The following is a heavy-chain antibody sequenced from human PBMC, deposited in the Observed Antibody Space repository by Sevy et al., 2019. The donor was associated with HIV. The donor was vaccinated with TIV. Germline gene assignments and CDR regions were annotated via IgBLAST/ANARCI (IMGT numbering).Heavy chain of an antibody. CDR2: SRNKANSYTT. Sequence: GGSLRLSCAASGFTFSDHYMDWVRQPPGKGLEWIGRSRNKANSYTTEYAASVKGRFSISRDESKNSLYLKMNSLKSEDTDIYYCTRALIVVAGFFRYYHGMDVWGQGTTVTVSS. CDR1: GFTFSDHY. V-gene: IGHV3-72*01. J-gene: IGHJ6*02. D-gene: IGHD6-19*01. CDR3: TRALIVVAGFFRYYHGMDV.